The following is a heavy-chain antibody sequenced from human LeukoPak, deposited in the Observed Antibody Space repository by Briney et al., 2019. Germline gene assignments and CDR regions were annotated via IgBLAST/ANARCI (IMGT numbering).Heavy chain of an antibody. Sequence: SETLSLTCTVSGGSISSYYWSWIRQPPGKGLEWIGYIYYSGSTNYNPPLKSRVTISVDTSKNQFSLKLSSVTAADTAVYYCARGYGSESYNWFDPWGQGTLVTVSS. CDR1: GGSISSYY. J-gene: IGHJ5*02. D-gene: IGHD3-10*01. V-gene: IGHV4-59*01. CDR3: ARGYGSESYNWFDP. CDR2: IYYSGST.